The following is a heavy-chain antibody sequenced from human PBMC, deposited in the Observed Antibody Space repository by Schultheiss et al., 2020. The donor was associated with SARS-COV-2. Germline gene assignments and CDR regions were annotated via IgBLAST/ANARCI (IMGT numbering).Heavy chain of an antibody. V-gene: IGHV4-34*01. CDR2: IYYSGST. J-gene: IGHJ6*04. Sequence: SETLSLTCAVYGGSFSGYYWSWIRQPPGKGLEWIGSIYYSGSTYYNPSLKSRVTISVDTSKNQFSLKLSSVTAADTAVYYCARGRIRVDVWGKGTTVTVSS. CDR1: GGSFSGYY. CDR3: ARGRIRVDV.